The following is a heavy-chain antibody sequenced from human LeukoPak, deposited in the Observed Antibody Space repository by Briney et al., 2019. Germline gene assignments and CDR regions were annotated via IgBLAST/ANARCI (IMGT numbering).Heavy chain of an antibody. CDR3: ARHDVVVPAARGYYYYYMDV. CDR2: IYTSGST. V-gene: IGHV4-4*09. D-gene: IGHD2-2*01. CDR1: GGSISSYY. Sequence: SETLSLTCTVSGGSISSYYWSWIRQPPGKGLEWIGYIYTSGSTNYNPSLKSRVTISVDTSKNQFSLKLSSVTAADTAVYYCARHDVVVPAARGYYYYYMDVWGKGTTVTVSS. J-gene: IGHJ6*03.